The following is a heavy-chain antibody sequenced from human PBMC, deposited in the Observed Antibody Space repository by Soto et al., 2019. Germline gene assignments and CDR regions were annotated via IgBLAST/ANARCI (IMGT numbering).Heavy chain of an antibody. V-gene: IGHV3-21*01. J-gene: IGHJ6*03. CDR2: ISSSSSYI. Sequence: GGSLRLSCAASGFTFSSYSMNWVRQAPGKGLEWVSSISSSSSYIYYADSVKGRFTISRDNAKNSLYLQMNSLRAEDTAVYYCARVGGAVAAPYYYYYMDVWGKGTTVTVSS. CDR1: GFTFSSYS. D-gene: IGHD6-19*01. CDR3: ARVGGAVAAPYYYYYMDV.